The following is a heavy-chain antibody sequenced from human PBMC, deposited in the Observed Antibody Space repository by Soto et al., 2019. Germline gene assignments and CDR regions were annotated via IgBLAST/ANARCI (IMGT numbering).Heavy chain of an antibody. CDR3: AKDIRRGFSSAWGD. J-gene: IGHJ4*02. Sequence: EVQLVESGGGLVQPGRSLRLSCAASGFTFDDYAMHWVRQAPGKGLEWVSGMSWNSGTIANADSVKGRFTVSRDNAKNSLYLQMNSLRADDTAVYYCAKDIRRGFSSAWGDWGQGALVTVSS. V-gene: IGHV3-9*01. CDR1: GFTFDDYA. D-gene: IGHD6-19*01. CDR2: MSWNSGTI.